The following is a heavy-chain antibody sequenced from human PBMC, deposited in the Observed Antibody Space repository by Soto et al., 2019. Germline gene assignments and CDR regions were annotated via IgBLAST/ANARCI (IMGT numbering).Heavy chain of an antibody. CDR3: AKDDPGATFFDY. Sequence: PGGSLRLSCAASGFTFSCYGMHWVRQAPGKGLEWVAVISYDGSNKYYADSVKGRFTISRDNSKNTLYLQMNSLRAEDTAVYSCAKDDPGATFFDYWGQGTLVTVSS. CDR1: GFTFSCYG. CDR2: ISYDGSNK. V-gene: IGHV3-30*18. D-gene: IGHD1-26*01. J-gene: IGHJ4*02.